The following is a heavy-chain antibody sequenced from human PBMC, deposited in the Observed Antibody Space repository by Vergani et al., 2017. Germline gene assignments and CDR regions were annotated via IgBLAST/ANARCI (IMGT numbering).Heavy chain of an antibody. V-gene: IGHV4-34*01. CDR3: AREGYCTNGVCFTLFDV. CDR1: GGSFNDYW. Sequence: QAQLQQWGAGLLKPSETLSLTCAIHGGSFNDYWWTWIRQPPGKRLEWIGEIRHDGITHYSPSLKSRVTISIDTSTHQFSLNLRSVTAADTAVYYCAREGYCTNGVCFTLFDVWGQGALVTVSS. CDR2: IRHDGIT. D-gene: IGHD2-8*01. J-gene: IGHJ4*02.